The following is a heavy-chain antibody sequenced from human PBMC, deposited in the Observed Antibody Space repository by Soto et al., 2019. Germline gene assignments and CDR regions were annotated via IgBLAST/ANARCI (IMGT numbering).Heavy chain of an antibody. CDR1: GFTFSSYS. V-gene: IGHV3-48*01. CDR2: ISSSSSTI. Sequence: GGSLRLSCAASGFTFSSYSMNWVRQAPGKGLEWVSYISSSSSTIYYADSVKGRFTISRDNAKNSLYLQMNSLRAEDTAVYYCARDKWVRTNWFDPWGQGTLVTVSS. D-gene: IGHD2-8*01. CDR3: ARDKWVRTNWFDP. J-gene: IGHJ5*02.